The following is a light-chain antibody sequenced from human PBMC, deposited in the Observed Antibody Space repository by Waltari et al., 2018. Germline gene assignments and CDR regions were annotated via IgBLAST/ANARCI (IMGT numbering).Light chain of an antibody. CDR1: QGISNY. J-gene: IGKJ1*01. Sequence: IQLTQSLSSQSASVGDRVPITCRASQGISNYLAWYQQKPGTAPKLLIYAASTLQSGVPSIFSGSGSGTDFTLTISNLQPEDFATYYCQQLNSYQGTFGQGTKVEIK. V-gene: IGKV1-9*01. CDR2: AAS. CDR3: QQLNSYQGT.